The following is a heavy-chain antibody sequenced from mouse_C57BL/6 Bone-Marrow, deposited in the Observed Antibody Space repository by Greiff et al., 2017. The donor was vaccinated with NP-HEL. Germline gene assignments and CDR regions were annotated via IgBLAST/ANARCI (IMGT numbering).Heavy chain of an antibody. V-gene: IGHV1-64*01. J-gene: IGHJ3*01. Sequence: QVHVKQPGAELVKPGASVKLSCKASGYTFTSYWMHWVKQRPGQGLEWIGMIHPNSGSTNYNEKFKSKATLTVDKSSSTAYMQLSSLTSEDSAVYYCARFGNYPWFAYWGQGTLVTVSA. CDR3: ARFGNYPWFAY. D-gene: IGHD2-1*01. CDR2: IHPNSGST. CDR1: GYTFTSYW.